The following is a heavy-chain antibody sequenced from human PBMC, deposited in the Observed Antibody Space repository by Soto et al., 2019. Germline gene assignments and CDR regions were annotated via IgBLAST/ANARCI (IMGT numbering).Heavy chain of an antibody. V-gene: IGHV1-18*01. CDR2: ISAYNGNT. Sequence: GASVKVSCKASGYTFTSYGISWVGQAPGQGLEWMGWISAYNGNTNYAQKLQGRVTMTTDTSTSTAYMELRSLRSDDTAVDYCARDSIAAAGIYGIDVWGQGTTVTVSS. J-gene: IGHJ6*02. CDR1: GYTFTSYG. CDR3: ARDSIAAAGIYGIDV. D-gene: IGHD6-13*01.